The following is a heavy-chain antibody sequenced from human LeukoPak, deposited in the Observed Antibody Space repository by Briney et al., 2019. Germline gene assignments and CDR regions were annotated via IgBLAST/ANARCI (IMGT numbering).Heavy chain of an antibody. V-gene: IGHV4-4*02. J-gene: IGHJ4*02. CDR3: ARDGGIVGAAHYDY. CDR1: GGSISTNNW. CDR2: IFYIGGT. Sequence: SETLSLTCAVSGGSISTNNWWHWVRQSPGQGLEWMGEIFYIGGTNYNPSLKSRVTISVDTSKNQFSLKLSSVTAADTAVYYCARDGGIVGAAHYDYWGQGTLVTVSS. D-gene: IGHD1-26*01.